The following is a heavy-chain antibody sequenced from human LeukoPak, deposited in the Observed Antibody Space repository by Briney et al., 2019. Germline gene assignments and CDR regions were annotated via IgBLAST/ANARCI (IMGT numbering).Heavy chain of an antibody. Sequence: SETLSLTCTVSGGSISSSSYYWGWIRQPPGKGLEWIGSIYYSGSTYYNPSLKSRVTISVDTSKNQFSLKLSSVTAADTAVYYCARMAVVTAINFDYWGQGTLVTVSS. J-gene: IGHJ4*02. CDR1: GGSISSSSYY. D-gene: IGHD2-21*02. CDR2: IYYSGST. V-gene: IGHV4-39*01. CDR3: ARMAVVTAINFDY.